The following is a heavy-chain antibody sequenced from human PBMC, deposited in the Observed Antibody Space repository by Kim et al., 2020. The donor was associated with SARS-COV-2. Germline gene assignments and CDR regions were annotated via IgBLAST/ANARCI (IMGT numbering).Heavy chain of an antibody. J-gene: IGHJ6*02. CDR2: ISDDGSRK. V-gene: IGHV3-30*03. CDR3: ARPQGVGYYYGMDV. CDR1: GFSFSDFG. D-gene: IGHD1-26*01. Sequence: GGSLRLSCTASGFSFSDFGMHWIRQAPGKGLECVAAISDDGSRKYYADSVKGRFTISRDNSKNTLYLQMNSLTTDDTALYYCARPQGVGYYYGMDVWGQGTTVTVSS.